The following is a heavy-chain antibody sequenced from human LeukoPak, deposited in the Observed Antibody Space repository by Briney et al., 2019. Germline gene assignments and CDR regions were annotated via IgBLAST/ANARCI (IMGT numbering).Heavy chain of an antibody. J-gene: IGHJ6*02. V-gene: IGHV1-69*01. CDR1: GGTFSSFA. CDR3: ASQVLGDSSGYYDYGMDV. D-gene: IGHD3-22*01. CDR2: LIPIFGTA. Sequence: SVTVSFKASGGTFSSFAISWVRAARGPGLVRMGGLIPIFGTANYAQKFQGRVTITADESTSTAYMELSSLRSEDTAVYYCASQVLGDSSGYYDYGMDVWGQGTTVTVSS.